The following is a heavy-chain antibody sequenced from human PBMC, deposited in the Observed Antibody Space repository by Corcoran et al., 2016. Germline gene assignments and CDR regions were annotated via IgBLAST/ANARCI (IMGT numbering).Heavy chain of an antibody. CDR1: GGSISSSNW. V-gene: IGHV4-4*02. J-gene: IGHJ4*02. D-gene: IGHD6-13*01. Sequence: QVQQQVSGPGLVKRSGTLSLTGAVSGGSISSSNWWSWVRQPPGKGLEWIGEIYHSGSTNYNPSLKSRVTISVDKSKNQFSLKLSSVTAADTAVYYCARTNRVSPSSQPFDYWGQGSLVTVSS. CDR2: IYHSGST. CDR3: ARTNRVSPSSQPFDY.